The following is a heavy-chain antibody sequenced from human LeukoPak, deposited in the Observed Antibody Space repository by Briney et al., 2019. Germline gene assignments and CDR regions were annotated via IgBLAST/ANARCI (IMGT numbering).Heavy chain of an antibody. CDR1: GFTFNSYW. V-gene: IGHV3-7*01. CDR2: IKQDGGAK. J-gene: IGHJ6*03. Sequence: GGSLRLSCAASGFTFNSYWMSWVRQAPGKGLERVANIKQDGGAKYYVDSVKGRFTISRDNAKNSLYLQMNSLRAEDTAVYYCARDGAGYGYYMDVWGKGTTVTVSS. CDR3: ARDGAGYGYYMDV. D-gene: IGHD4-17*01.